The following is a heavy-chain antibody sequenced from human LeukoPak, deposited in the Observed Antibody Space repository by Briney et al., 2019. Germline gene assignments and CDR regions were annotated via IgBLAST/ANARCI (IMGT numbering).Heavy chain of an antibody. D-gene: IGHD3-10*01. V-gene: IGHV1-2*02. J-gene: IGHJ6*03. CDR2: INPNSGGT. CDR3: ARAQSAKWFGESQSYYMDV. Sequence: ASVKVSCKASGYTFTGYYMHWVRQAPGQGLEWMGWINPNSGGTNYAQKFQGRVTMTRDTSISTAYMELSRLRSDDTAVYHCARAQSAKWFGESQSYYMDVWGKGTTVTISS. CDR1: GYTFTGYY.